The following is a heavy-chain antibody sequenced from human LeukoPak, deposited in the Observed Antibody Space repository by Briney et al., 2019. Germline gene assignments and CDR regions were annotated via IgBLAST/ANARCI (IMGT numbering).Heavy chain of an antibody. V-gene: IGHV3-30-3*01. CDR3: ARDGLIGGYGAFDI. J-gene: IGHJ3*02. CDR2: ISYDGSNK. D-gene: IGHD3-22*01. CDR1: GFTFSSYA. Sequence: PGGSLRLSCAASGFTFSSYAMHWVRQAPGKGLEWVAVISYDGSNKYYADSVKGRFTISRDNSKNTLYLQMNSLRAEDTAVYYCARDGLIGGYGAFDIWGQGTMVTVSS.